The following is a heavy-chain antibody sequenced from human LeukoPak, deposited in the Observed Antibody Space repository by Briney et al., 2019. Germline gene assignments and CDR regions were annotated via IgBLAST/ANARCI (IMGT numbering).Heavy chain of an antibody. CDR2: INHSGST. J-gene: IGHJ4*02. D-gene: IGHD3-16*02. CDR3: ARGGGMDYDYVWGSYRYPLPFDY. V-gene: IGHV4-34*01. CDR1: GGSFSGYY. Sequence: PSETLSLTCAVYGGSFSGYYWSWIRQPPGKGLEWIGEINHSGSTNYNPSLKSRVTISVDTSKNQFSLKLSSVTAADTAVYYCARGGGMDYDYVWGSYRYPLPFDYWGQGTLVTVSS.